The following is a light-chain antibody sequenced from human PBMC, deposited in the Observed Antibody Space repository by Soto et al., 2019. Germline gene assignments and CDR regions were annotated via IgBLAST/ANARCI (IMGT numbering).Light chain of an antibody. CDR3: QQRSNWPPMYT. CDR1: QSVSSY. CDR2: DAS. J-gene: IGKJ2*01. Sequence: EIVLTQSPATLSLSPGERATLSCRASQSVSSYLAWYQQTPGQAPRLLIYDASISATGIPARFSGSGSGTDFTLTISSLEPEDFAVYYCQQRSNWPPMYTFGQGTKLEIK. V-gene: IGKV3-11*01.